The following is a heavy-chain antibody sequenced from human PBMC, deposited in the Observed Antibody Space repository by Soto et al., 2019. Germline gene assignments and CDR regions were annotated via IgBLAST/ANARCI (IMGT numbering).Heavy chain of an antibody. D-gene: IGHD3-22*01. J-gene: IGHJ4*02. CDR3: AKDLDYYDSSGYPPQDY. Sequence: PGGSLRLSCAASGFTFSAYAMHWVRQAPGKGLEWVAIILHDGNNKFYADSVKGRFTVSRDNSKNTLYLQLDSLRAEDTAVYYCAKDLDYYDSSGYPPQDYRGQGTLVTVSS. CDR1: GFTFSAYA. V-gene: IGHV3-30*18. CDR2: ILHDGNNK.